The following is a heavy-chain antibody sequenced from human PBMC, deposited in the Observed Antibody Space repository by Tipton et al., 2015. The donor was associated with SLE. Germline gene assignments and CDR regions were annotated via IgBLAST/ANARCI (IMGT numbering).Heavy chain of an antibody. Sequence: LRLSCTVSGGSISSGSYYWSWIRQPAGKGLEWIGRIYYSGSTYYNPSLKSRVTISVDTSKNQFSLKLSSVTAADTAVYYCARHGEVGAKGMDVWGQGTTVTVSS. D-gene: IGHD1-26*01. V-gene: IGHV4-61*02. CDR3: ARHGEVGAKGMDV. CDR1: GGSISSGSYY. CDR2: IYYSGST. J-gene: IGHJ6*02.